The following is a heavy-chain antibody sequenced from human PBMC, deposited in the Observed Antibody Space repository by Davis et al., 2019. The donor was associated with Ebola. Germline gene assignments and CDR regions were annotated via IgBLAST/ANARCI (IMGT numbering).Heavy chain of an antibody. J-gene: IGHJ5*02. CDR1: GFTFRNYA. Sequence: PGGSLRLSCAASGFTFRNYAMSWVRQAPGRGLEWVSAIVGGGDSTFYADSVKGRFTISRDNSKNTLSLQMNSLRVEDTAVYYCAREDSSSYYGNWFDPWGQGTLVTVSS. V-gene: IGHV3-23*01. CDR2: IVGGGDST. D-gene: IGHD6-13*01. CDR3: AREDSSSYYGNWFDP.